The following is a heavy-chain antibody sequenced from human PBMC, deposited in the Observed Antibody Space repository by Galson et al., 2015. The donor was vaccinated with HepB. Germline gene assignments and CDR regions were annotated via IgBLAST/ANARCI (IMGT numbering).Heavy chain of an antibody. J-gene: IGHJ4*02. CDR2: VNPDGSEK. CDR1: GFTFSSYW. Sequence: SLRLSCAASGFTFSSYWMSCVRQAPGKGLEWVANVNPDGSEKYYVDSVRGRFTISRDNAKNSLSLEMHSLRADDTAVYYCARAVRHSYHPLRVGYYFDYWGQGTLVTVSS. V-gene: IGHV3-7*03. D-gene: IGHD2-21*01. CDR3: ARAVRHSYHPLRVGYYFDY.